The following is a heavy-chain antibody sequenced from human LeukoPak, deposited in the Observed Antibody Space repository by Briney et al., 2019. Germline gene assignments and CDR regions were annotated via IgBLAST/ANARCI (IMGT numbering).Heavy chain of an antibody. CDR1: GGPLSSTNW. Sequence: PSQTLSLTCGVSGGPLSSTNWWSWVRQPPGQGLEWIGEISLSGVTNYNPSLKRRVTMSLDRSKNHLSLTLTSVTAADTAVYYCSRESGAFSPFGYWGQGTLVTVSS. V-gene: IGHV4-4*02. D-gene: IGHD1-26*01. J-gene: IGHJ4*02. CDR2: ISLSGVT. CDR3: SRESGAFSPFGY.